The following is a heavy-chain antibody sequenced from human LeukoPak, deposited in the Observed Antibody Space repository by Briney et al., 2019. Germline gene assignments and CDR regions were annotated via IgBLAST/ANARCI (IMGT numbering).Heavy chain of an antibody. CDR1: GYTFTGYY. CDR2: INPNSGGT. J-gene: IGHJ3*02. CDR3: ARDSVTVRKYRNDVYHDAFDI. Sequence: ASVKVSCKASGYTFTGYYMHWVRQAPGQGLEWMGWINPNSGGTNYAQKFQGRVTMTRDMSTSTVYMELSSLRSEDTAVYYCARDSVTVRKYRNDVYHDAFDIWGQGTMVTVSS. D-gene: IGHD1-1*01. V-gene: IGHV1-2*02.